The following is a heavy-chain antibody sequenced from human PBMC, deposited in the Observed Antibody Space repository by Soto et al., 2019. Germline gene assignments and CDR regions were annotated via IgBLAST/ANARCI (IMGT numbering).Heavy chain of an antibody. CDR2: IKSKTDGGTT. CDR1: GFTFSNAW. D-gene: IGHD5-12*01. V-gene: IGHV3-15*07. J-gene: IGHJ6*02. Sequence: GGSLRLSCAASGFTFSNAWMNWVRQAPGKGLEWVGRIKSKTDGGTTDYAAPVKGRFTISRDDSKNTLYLQMNSLKTEDTAVYYCTTHFAVSIVATIEYVGSGMDVWGQGTTVTVSS. CDR3: TTHFAVSIVATIEYVGSGMDV.